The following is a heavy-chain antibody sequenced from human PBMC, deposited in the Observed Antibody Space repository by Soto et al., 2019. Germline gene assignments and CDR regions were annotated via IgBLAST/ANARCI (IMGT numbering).Heavy chain of an antibody. CDR2: ISGSGGST. Sequence: PGGSLRLSCAASGFTFSSYAMSWVRQAPGKGLEWVSAISGSGGSTYYADSVKGRFTISRDNSKNTLYLQMNSLRAEDTAVYYCASYATLRPVVPGYYFDYWGQGTLVTVSS. V-gene: IGHV3-23*01. CDR1: GFTFSSYA. J-gene: IGHJ4*02. CDR3: ASYATLRPVVPGYYFDY. D-gene: IGHD3-10*01.